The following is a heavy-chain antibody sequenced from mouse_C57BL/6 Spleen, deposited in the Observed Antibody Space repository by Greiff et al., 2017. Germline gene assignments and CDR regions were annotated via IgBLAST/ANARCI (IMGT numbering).Heavy chain of an antibody. V-gene: IGHV1-69*01. D-gene: IGHD2-2*01. Sequence: QVQLQQPGAELVMPGASVKLSCKASGYTFTSYWMHWVKQRPGQGLEWIGEIDPSDSYTNYNQKFKGKSTLTVDKSSSTAYMQLSSLTSEDSAVYYCARTLYGYQYYLDYWGQGTTLTVSS. CDR3: ARTLYGYQYYLDY. CDR2: IDPSDSYT. CDR1: GYTFTSYW. J-gene: IGHJ2*01.